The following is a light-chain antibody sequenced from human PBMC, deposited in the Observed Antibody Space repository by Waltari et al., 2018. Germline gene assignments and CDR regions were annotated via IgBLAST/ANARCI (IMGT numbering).Light chain of an antibody. CDR1: QSVSIN. V-gene: IGKV3-15*01. CDR3: QQYNIWPFT. J-gene: IGKJ3*01. CDR2: GAS. Sequence: ETVMTQSPASLSVSPGERATLPCRASQSVSINLAWYQQKPGQAPRLRIYGASTLATGIPARFSGAGSGTEFTLTISSLQAEDFAVYYCQQYNIWPFTFGPGTKVDFK.